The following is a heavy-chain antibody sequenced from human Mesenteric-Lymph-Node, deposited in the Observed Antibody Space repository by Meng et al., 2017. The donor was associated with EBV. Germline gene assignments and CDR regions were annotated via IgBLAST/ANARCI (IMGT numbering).Heavy chain of an antibody. J-gene: IGHJ4*02. V-gene: IGHV1-8*01. CDR3: ARDRGYSSSCDH. Sequence: VRLVQCGAGVKKPGASVKVSCKAAGYAFNNFDIIWVRQATGQGLEWMGWMNPNNGNTGYAQKFQGRVTMTRNSAISTAYMELSSLTSEDTALYYCARDRGYSSSCDHWGQGTLVTVSS. D-gene: IGHD2-2*01. CDR2: MNPNNGNT. CDR1: GYAFNNFD.